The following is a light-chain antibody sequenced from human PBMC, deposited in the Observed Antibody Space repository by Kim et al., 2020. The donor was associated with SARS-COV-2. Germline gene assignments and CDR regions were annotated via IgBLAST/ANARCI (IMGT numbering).Light chain of an antibody. CDR3: SAWDFSISAWV. CDR1: NNAVGNHG. CDR2: RYD. J-gene: IGLJ3*02. Sequence: QTATPTCSGNNNAVGNHGVAWLQHRRGHPPKLLSYRYDNRPSGISERFSASRSGNTASLTITGLKPEDEADYYCSAWDFSISAWVFGGGTQLTVL. V-gene: IGLV10-54*01.